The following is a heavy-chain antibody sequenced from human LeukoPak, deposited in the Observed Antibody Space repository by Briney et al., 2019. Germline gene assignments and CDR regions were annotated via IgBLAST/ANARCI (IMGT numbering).Heavy chain of an antibody. Sequence: GGSLRLSCAASGFTFSNYAMSWVRQTPRTGLEWVSGIGDNGGSTYYADSVKGRFTISRDNSKNTLFLQMNSLRAEDTAVYYCAKGSASARPYYFDHWGQGTLLTVSS. CDR1: GFTFSNYA. J-gene: IGHJ4*02. CDR2: IGDNGGST. V-gene: IGHV3-23*01. CDR3: AKGSASARPYYFDH. D-gene: IGHD2-15*01.